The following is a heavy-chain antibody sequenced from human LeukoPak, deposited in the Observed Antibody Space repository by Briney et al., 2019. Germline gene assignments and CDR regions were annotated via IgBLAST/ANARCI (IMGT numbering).Heavy chain of an antibody. CDR3: ARVGYCSSTMCYGTFYYYMDV. Sequence: SETLSLTCTVSGGSISSSDFYWGWIRHSPEKGLEWIGNIYFSGVTYFSPSLKSRVTLFLDTSKNQFSLKLRSVTAADTAVYYCARVGYCSSTMCYGTFYYYMDVWGKGTTVTVSS. CDR2: IYFSGVT. J-gene: IGHJ6*03. V-gene: IGHV4-39*01. CDR1: GGSISSSDFY. D-gene: IGHD2-2*01.